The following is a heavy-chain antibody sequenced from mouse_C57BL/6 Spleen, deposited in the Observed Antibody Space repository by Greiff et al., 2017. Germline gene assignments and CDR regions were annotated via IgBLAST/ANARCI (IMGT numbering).Heavy chain of an antibody. CDR1: GYAFSSYW. CDR3: ARKVVATDYFDY. V-gene: IGHV1-80*01. CDR2: IYPGDGDT. D-gene: IGHD1-1*01. Sequence: VKLMESGAELVKPGASVKISCKASGYAFSSYWMNWVKQRPGKGLEWIGQIYPGDGDTNYNGKFKGKATLTADKSSSTAYMQLSSLTSEDSAVYFCARKVVATDYFDYWGQGTTLTVSS. J-gene: IGHJ2*01.